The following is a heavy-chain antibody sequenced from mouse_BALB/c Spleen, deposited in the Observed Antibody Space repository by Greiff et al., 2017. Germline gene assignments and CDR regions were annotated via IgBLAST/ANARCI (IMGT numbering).Heavy chain of an antibody. J-gene: IGHJ4*01. CDR1: GFAFSRYW. V-gene: IGHV4-1*02. Sequence: EVQLVESGGGLVQPGGSLKFSCAASGFAFSRYWMSWVRQAPGQGLEWIGEINPDSSTINYTPSLKDKSIITRDNATNTQYLQMSKVRSEDAALYYCAGAGADAMDYWGQGTSVTVSA. CDR2: INPDSSTI. CDR3: AGAGADAMDY. D-gene: IGHD4-1*01.